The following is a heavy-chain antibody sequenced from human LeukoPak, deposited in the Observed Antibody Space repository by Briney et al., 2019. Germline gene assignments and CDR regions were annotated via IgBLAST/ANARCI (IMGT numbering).Heavy chain of an antibody. V-gene: IGHV3-43*02. J-gene: IGHJ4*02. CDR2: ISADGGST. CDR1: GLNFDDSA. CDR3: AKESEKFDY. Sequence: GGSLRLACVASGLNFDDSAMHWVRQAPGKGLEWVSLISADGGSTFSADSVKGRFSISRDNSKNSLYLQMNSLRSEDTAMYYCAKESEKFDYWGQGTLVAVSS.